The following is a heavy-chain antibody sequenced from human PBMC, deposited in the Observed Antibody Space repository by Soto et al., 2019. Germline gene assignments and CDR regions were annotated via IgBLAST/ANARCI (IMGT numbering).Heavy chain of an antibody. CDR3: ARSYDDILTGNAPYYYYYMDV. CDR1: GGTFSSYT. CDR2: IIPILGIA. D-gene: IGHD3-9*01. J-gene: IGHJ6*03. Sequence: ASVKVSCKASGGTFSSYTISWVRQAPGQGLEWMGRIIPILGIANYAQKFQGRVTITADKSTSTAYMELSSLRSEDTAVYYCARSYDDILTGNAPYYYYYMDVWGKGTTVTVSS. V-gene: IGHV1-69*02.